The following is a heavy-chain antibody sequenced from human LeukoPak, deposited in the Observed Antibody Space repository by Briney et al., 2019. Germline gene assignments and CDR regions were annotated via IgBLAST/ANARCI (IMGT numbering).Heavy chain of an antibody. V-gene: IGHV3-15*01. CDR1: GHTFSSEW. CDR2: IKNTADGGTI. CDR3: TSAKSLLRY. J-gene: IGHJ4*02. D-gene: IGHD2-15*01. Sequence: GGSLRLSCAASGHTFSSEWMGWVRQAPGKGLEWVGRIKNTADGGTIDYAAAVKGRFTISSDDSKKTLYLQMNSLKSEDTALYYCTSAKSLLRYWGQGTLVTVSS.